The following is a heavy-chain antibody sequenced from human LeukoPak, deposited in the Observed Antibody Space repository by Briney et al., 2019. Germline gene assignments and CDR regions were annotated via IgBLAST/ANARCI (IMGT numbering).Heavy chain of an antibody. Sequence: AGGSLRLSCAASGFIFSTYSVNWVRQAPGKGLEWVSSISGSSTYIDYADSVKGRFTISRDNAKNSLYLQMSSLRAEDTAVYYCARDRNYYDSGRGFDPWGQGTLVTVSS. CDR2: ISGSSTYI. D-gene: IGHD3-10*01. V-gene: IGHV3-21*01. CDR1: GFIFSTYS. J-gene: IGHJ5*02. CDR3: ARDRNYYDSGRGFDP.